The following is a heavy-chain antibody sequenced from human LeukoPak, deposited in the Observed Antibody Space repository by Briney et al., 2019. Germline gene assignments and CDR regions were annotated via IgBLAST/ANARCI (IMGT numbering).Heavy chain of an antibody. V-gene: IGHV4-39*01. CDR1: GGSISNSSYY. Sequence: KPSETLSLTCTVSGGSISNSSYYWGWIRQPPGKGLEWIGSIYYSGSTYYNPSLKSRVTISVDTSKNQFSLKLSSVTAADTAVYYCARGGSTGTVDYWGQGTLVTVSS. CDR3: ARGGSTGTVDY. J-gene: IGHJ4*02. CDR2: IYYSGST. D-gene: IGHD1/OR15-1a*01.